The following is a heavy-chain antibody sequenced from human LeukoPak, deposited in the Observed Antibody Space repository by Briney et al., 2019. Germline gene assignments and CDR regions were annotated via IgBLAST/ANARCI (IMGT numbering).Heavy chain of an antibody. V-gene: IGHV4-59*11. Sequence: PSETLSLTCTISGGSIASHYWSWIRQPPGKGLEWIGYIYYRGNTIYNPSLKSRVTMSVDTSKNQFSLGLTSVTAADTAVYHCVRDLDDYGGNTVWYFDVWGRGTLVTVSS. CDR3: VRDLDDYGGNTVWYFDV. J-gene: IGHJ2*01. D-gene: IGHD4-23*01. CDR2: IYYRGNT. CDR1: GGSIASHY.